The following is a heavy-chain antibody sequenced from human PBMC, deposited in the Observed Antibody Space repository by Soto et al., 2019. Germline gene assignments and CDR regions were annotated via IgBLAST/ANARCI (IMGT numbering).Heavy chain of an antibody. CDR3: VRDTNRYGDYGPSGFDP. D-gene: IGHD4-17*01. J-gene: IGHJ5*02. Sequence: SETLSLTCTVSGGSISSYYWSWIRQPPGKGLEWIGYIYYSGSTNYNPSLKSRVTISVDTSKNQFSLKLSSVTAADTAVYYCVRDTNRYGDYGPSGFDPWGQGTLVTVSS. CDR2: IYYSGST. CDR1: GGSISSYY. V-gene: IGHV4-59*01.